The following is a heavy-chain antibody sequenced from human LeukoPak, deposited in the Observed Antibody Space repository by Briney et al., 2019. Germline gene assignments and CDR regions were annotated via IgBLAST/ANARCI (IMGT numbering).Heavy chain of an antibody. J-gene: IGHJ6*03. CDR3: ARVYSSSWYFGYLYIDV. D-gene: IGHD6-13*01. Sequence: GGSLRLSCAASGFTFSSYGMHWVRQAPGKGLEWVAFIRYDGSNKYYADSVKGRFTISRDNAKKSLYLQMSNLRAEDTAVYYCARVYSSSWYFGYLYIDVWGNGTTVTVSS. V-gene: IGHV3-30*02. CDR2: IRYDGSNK. CDR1: GFTFSSYG.